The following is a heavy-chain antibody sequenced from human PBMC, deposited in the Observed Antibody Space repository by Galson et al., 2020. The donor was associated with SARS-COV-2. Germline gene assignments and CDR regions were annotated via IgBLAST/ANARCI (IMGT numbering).Heavy chain of an antibody. CDR3: VKTTGSNWYRDYFYFYIDV. J-gene: IGHJ6*03. V-gene: IGHV3-9*01. Sequence: SLKISCAASGFTFDDYAMHWVRQVPGKGLEWVSGISWNSDTIDYADSVKGRFTISRDNAKNSLSLQMNSLRPEDTALYYCVKTTGSNWYRDYFYFYIDVWGKGTTVTVSS. D-gene: IGHD6-13*01. CDR1: GFTFDDYA. CDR2: ISWNSDTI.